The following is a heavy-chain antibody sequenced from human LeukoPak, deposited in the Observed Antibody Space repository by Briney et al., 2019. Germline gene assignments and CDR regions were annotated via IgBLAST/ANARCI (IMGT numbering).Heavy chain of an antibody. CDR2: IYYSGST. CDR1: GGSISSYY. CDR3: ASITMVRGSGWFDP. D-gene: IGHD3-10*01. V-gene: IGHV4-59*01. J-gene: IGHJ5*02. Sequence: SETLSLTCTVPGGSISSYYWSWIRQPPGKGLEWIGNIYYSGSTNYNPSLKSRVTISVDTSRTQFSLKMSSVTAADTAVYYCASITMVRGSGWFDPWGQGTLVTVSS.